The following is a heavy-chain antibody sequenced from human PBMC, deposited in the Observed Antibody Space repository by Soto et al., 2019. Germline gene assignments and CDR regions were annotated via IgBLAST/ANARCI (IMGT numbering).Heavy chain of an antibody. Sequence: SETLSLTCTVSGGSVSSGSYYWSWIRQPPGKGLEWIGYIYYSGSTNYNPSLKSRVTISVDTSKNQFSLKLSSVTAADTAVYYCARALRWELRFGPWGQGTLVTVSS. CDR3: ARALRWELRFGP. V-gene: IGHV4-61*01. J-gene: IGHJ5*02. CDR1: GGSVSSGSYY. CDR2: IYYSGST. D-gene: IGHD1-26*01.